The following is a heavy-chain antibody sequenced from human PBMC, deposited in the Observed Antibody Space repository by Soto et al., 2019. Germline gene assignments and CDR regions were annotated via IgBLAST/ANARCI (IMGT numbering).Heavy chain of an antibody. J-gene: IGHJ3*02. D-gene: IGHD6-19*01. CDR2: IHYRGST. Sequence: QLQLQESGPGLVKPSETLSLTCTVSGFSISSRRYYWGWLREPPGKGLEWIGSIHYRGSTYYNPSLKRRVTISVATSKNKVSRKLSSVTAADTAVYYCARHRGIAVAVLAAFDIWGQGTMVTFSS. V-gene: IGHV4-39*01. CDR1: GFSISSRRYY. CDR3: ARHRGIAVAVLAAFDI.